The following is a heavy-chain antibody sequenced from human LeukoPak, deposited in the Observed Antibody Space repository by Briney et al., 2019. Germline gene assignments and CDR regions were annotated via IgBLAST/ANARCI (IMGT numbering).Heavy chain of an antibody. CDR1: GYTFTGYY. V-gene: IGHV1-2*02. J-gene: IGHJ4*02. D-gene: IGHD6-13*01. CDR3: ARGNLAAAGTGSNTFFDY. Sequence: ASVKVSCKASGYTFTGYYMHWVRQAPGQGLEWMGWINPNSGGTNYAQKFQGRVTMTRDTSISTAYMELSRLRSDDTAVYYCARGNLAAAGTGSNTFFDYWGQETLVTVSS. CDR2: INPNSGGT.